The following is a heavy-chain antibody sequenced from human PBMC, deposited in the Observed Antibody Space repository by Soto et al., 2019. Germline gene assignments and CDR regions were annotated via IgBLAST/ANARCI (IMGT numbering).Heavy chain of an antibody. V-gene: IGHV4-34*01. D-gene: IGHD4-17*01. CDR3: ATFNGDYVSY. CDR1: GGSFSGYY. J-gene: IGHJ4*02. Sequence: SETLSLTCAVYGGSFSGYYWSWIRQPPGKGLEWIGSMSHSGRTAYNPSLKSRVTISEDTSKNQFSLKLSSVTAADTAVYYCATFNGDYVSYWGQGTLVTVSS. CDR2: MSHSGRT.